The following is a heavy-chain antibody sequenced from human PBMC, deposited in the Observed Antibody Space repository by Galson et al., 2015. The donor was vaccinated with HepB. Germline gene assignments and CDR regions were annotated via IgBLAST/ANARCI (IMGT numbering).Heavy chain of an antibody. V-gene: IGHV1-18*01. D-gene: IGHD2-15*01. Sequence: SVKVSCKASGYTFSSFSIAWVRQAPGQGLEWMGWISPYKRDTNYAQKLQGRVTMTTDTSTSTAYMELRSLRSDDTAVYFCARGALVVVVGATQNNWFAPWGQGTLVTVSS. J-gene: IGHJ5*02. CDR2: ISPYKRDT. CDR1: GYTFSSFS. CDR3: ARGALVVVVGATQNNWFAP.